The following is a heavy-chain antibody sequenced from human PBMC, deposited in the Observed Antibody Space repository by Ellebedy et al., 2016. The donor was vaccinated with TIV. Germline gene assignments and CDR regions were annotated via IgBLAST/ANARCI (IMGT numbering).Heavy chain of an antibody. CDR3: ARDTEFDY. D-gene: IGHD2-8*02. Sequence: SVKVSCXASGGTFSSYAISWVRQAPGQGLEWMGGIIPIFGTANYAQKFQGRVTITADESTSTAYMELRSLRSDDTAVYYCARDTEFDYWGQGTLVTVSS. V-gene: IGHV1-69*13. CDR1: GGTFSSYA. J-gene: IGHJ4*02. CDR2: IIPIFGTA.